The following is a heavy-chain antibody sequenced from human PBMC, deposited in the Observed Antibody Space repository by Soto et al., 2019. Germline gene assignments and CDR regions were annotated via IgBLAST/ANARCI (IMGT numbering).Heavy chain of an antibody. CDR1: GFIFDDYG. D-gene: IGHD1-26*01. CDR2: VNWNGDST. J-gene: IGHJ4*02. Sequence: EVQLVESGGGVLRPGGSLRLSCAASGFIFDDYGMSWARQAPGKGLEWVSGVNWNGDSTGYADSVKGRFTISRDNAKNFLFLQMNSLRVEDTAFYYCVRGASLNFDYWGQGTLVTVSS. CDR3: VRGASLNFDY. V-gene: IGHV3-20*04.